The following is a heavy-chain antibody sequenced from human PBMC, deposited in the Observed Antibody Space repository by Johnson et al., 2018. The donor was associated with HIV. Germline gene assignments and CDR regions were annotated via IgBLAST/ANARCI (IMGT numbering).Heavy chain of an antibody. CDR3: ARDRGQYTDSSRGDI. Sequence: VQLVESGGGVVRPGGSLRLSCAASGFTFDDYGLTWVRQAPGTGLEWVSGINWNGGSTGYADSVKGRFTISRDNAKNSLSLQMNSLRAEDTAVYYCARDRGQYTDSSRGDIWGQGTMVTVSS. V-gene: IGHV3-20*04. J-gene: IGHJ3*02. CDR2: INWNGGST. D-gene: IGHD6-13*01. CDR1: GFTFDDYG.